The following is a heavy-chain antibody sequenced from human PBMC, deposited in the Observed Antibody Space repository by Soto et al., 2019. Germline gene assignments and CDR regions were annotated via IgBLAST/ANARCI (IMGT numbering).Heavy chain of an antibody. D-gene: IGHD2-2*01. CDR3: SKAPPFYCRSTSCYYFDY. Sequence: QVQLVESGGGVVQPGRSLRLSCAASGFTFSSYGMHWVRQAPGKGLEWVAVLSYDGSNKYYADCVQGRFTISRDNAKNTLYLQMNSLRAEDTAVYYCSKAPPFYCRSTSCYYFDYWGQGSLVTVSS. V-gene: IGHV3-30*18. J-gene: IGHJ4*02. CDR1: GFTFSSYG. CDR2: LSYDGSNK.